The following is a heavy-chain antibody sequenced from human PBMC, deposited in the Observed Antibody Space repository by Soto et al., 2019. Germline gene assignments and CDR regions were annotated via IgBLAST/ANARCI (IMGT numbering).Heavy chain of an antibody. CDR3: ARATRWLRFVVGMDV. CDR2: IYYSGST. CDR1: GGSISSGDYY. J-gene: IGHJ6*02. D-gene: IGHD5-12*01. Sequence: SETLSLTCTVSGGSISSGDYYWSWIRQPPGKGQEWIGYIYYSGSTYYNPSLKSRVTISVDTSKNQFSLKLSSVTAADAAVYYCARATRWLRFVVGMDVWGQGTTVTVSS. V-gene: IGHV4-30-4*01.